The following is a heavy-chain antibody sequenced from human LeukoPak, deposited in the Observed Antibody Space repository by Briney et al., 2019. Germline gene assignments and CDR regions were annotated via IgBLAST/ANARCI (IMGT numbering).Heavy chain of an antibody. CDR1: GGSIRSSY. D-gene: IGHD1-26*01. Sequence: PSETLSLTRTVSGGSIRSSYWSWIRQPPGKGLEGIGYAYYSGSTNRVNTHSNPSLKSRVSLSIDTSQNQFSLRLTSVTAADTAVYYCARDRSGSYYAFEFWGLGTQVTVSS. CDR2: AYYSGST. CDR3: ARDRSGSYYAFEF. J-gene: IGHJ4*02. V-gene: IGHV4-59*01.